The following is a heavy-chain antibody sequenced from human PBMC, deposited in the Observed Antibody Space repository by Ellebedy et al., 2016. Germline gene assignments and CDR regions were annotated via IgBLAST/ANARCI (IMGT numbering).Heavy chain of an antibody. CDR3: ARHNRVVPAPRDAFDI. CDR1: GGSISSGGSY. D-gene: IGHD2-2*01. J-gene: IGHJ3*02. V-gene: IGHV4-31*03. Sequence: SETLSLTCTVSGGSISSGGSYWSWIRQHPGKGLEWIGYTYYSGSTYYNPSLKSRVTISVDTSKNQFSLKLSSVTAADTAVYYCARHNRVVPAPRDAFDIWGQGTMVTVSS. CDR2: TYYSGST.